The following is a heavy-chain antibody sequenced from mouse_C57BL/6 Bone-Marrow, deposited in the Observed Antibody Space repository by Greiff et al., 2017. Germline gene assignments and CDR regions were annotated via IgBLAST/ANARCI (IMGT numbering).Heavy chain of an antibody. CDR1: GYAFSSSW. CDR2: IYPGDGDT. V-gene: IGHV1-82*01. J-gene: IGHJ4*01. Sequence: HVQLQQSGPELVKPGASVKISCKASGYAFSSSWMNWVKQRPGKGLEWIGRIYPGDGDTNYNGKFKGKATLTADKSSSTAYMQLSSLTSEDSAVYFCAWAMDYWGQGTSVTVSS. CDR3: AWAMDY.